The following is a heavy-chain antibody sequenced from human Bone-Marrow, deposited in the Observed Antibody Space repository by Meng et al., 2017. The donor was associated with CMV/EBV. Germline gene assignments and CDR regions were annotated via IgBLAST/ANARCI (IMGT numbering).Heavy chain of an antibody. J-gene: IGHJ6*02. Sequence: ASVKVSCKASGYTFTNYDINWLRQASGQGLEWMGWMNPDSGNTGSAQKFQGRLTIMRNTALNPTYMELTSLRSEDTAIYFCARGRIPAAPHYYYYYGMDVWGQGTTVTVSS. V-gene: IGHV1-8*03. CDR1: GYTFTNYD. CDR2: MNPDSGNT. D-gene: IGHD2-2*01. CDR3: ARGRIPAAPHYYYYYGMDV.